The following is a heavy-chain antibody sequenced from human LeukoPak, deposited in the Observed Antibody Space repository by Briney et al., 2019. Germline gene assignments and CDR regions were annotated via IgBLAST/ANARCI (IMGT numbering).Heavy chain of an antibody. J-gene: IGHJ4*02. V-gene: IGHV4-39*01. CDR2: IYYSGST. CDR3: ARHLGGSSWFDY. CDR1: GGSISSSSYY. Sequence: SETLSLTCTVSGGSISSSSYYWGWRRPPPGKGMEWIGSIYYSGSTYYNPSLKSPVTMSVDTSKNQFSLKLSSVTAADTAVYTCARHLGGSSWFDYWGQGTLVTVSS. D-gene: IGHD6-13*01.